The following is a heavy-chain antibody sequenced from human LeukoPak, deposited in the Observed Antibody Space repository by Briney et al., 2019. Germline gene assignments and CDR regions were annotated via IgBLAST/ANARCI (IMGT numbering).Heavy chain of an antibody. J-gene: IGHJ4*02. Sequence: ASIKVSCKASGYTFTNYGFSWVRQAPGQGLEWMGWISTYSGNTNYAQQLQGRVTMTSDTSTSTVYMELRSLRSDDTAVYYCAKGARYSSGCLDYWGQGTLVTVSS. V-gene: IGHV1-18*04. CDR2: ISTYSGNT. D-gene: IGHD6-19*01. CDR1: GYTFTNYG. CDR3: AKGARYSSGCLDY.